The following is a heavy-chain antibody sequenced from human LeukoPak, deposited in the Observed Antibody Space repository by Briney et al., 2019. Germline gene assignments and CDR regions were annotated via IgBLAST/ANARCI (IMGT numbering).Heavy chain of an antibody. CDR3: ARALVHYYYYMDV. CDR2: IYYSGST. Sequence: SETLSLTCTLSGGSFSSYYWSWIRQPPGKGLEWIGYIYYSGSTNYNPSLKSRVTISVDTSKNQFSLKLSSVTATDTAVYYCARALVHYYYYMDVWGKGTTVTVSS. J-gene: IGHJ6*03. D-gene: IGHD6-6*01. V-gene: IGHV4-59*01. CDR1: GGSFSSYY.